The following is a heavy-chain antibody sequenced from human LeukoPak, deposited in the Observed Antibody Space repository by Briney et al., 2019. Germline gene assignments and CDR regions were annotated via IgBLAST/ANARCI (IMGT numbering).Heavy chain of an antibody. V-gene: IGHV1-69*04. Sequence: SVKVSCKSSGDTFTSYAISWVRQAPGQGPEWMGRITPLLGPANYAQQFQGRVIITADKSTRTAYLELKSLRSEDTAVYYCAGGGIDRALAYWGQGTLVTVSS. CDR2: ITPLLGPA. CDR1: GDTFTSYA. D-gene: IGHD3-22*01. CDR3: AGGGIDRALAY. J-gene: IGHJ4*02.